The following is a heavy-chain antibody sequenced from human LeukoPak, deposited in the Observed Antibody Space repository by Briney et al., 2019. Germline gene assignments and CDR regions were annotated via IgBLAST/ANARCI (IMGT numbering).Heavy chain of an antibody. CDR3: ARTQWLVPY. CDR2: INPNSGGT. V-gene: IGHV1-2*02. Sequence: ASVKVSCKASGYTFTGYYMHWVRQSPRQGLEWMGWINPNSGGTNYAQKFQGRVTMTRDTSISTAYMELSRLTADDTAVYYCARTQWLVPYWGQGTLVTVAS. J-gene: IGHJ4*02. CDR1: GYTFTGYY. D-gene: IGHD6-19*01.